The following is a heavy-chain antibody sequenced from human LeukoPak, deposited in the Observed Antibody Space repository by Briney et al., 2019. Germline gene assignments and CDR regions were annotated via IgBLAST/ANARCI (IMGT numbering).Heavy chain of an antibody. D-gene: IGHD5-12*01. CDR1: GFTFSSYE. CDR2: ISSSGSTI. J-gene: IGHJ4*02. CDR3: ARTRGYSGYDLAY. V-gene: IGHV3-48*03. Sequence: GGSLRLSCAASGFTFSSYEMNWVRQAPGKGLKWVSYISSSGSTIYYADSVKGRFTISRDNAKNSLYLQMNSLRAEDTAVYYCARTRGYSGYDLAYWGQGTLVTVSS.